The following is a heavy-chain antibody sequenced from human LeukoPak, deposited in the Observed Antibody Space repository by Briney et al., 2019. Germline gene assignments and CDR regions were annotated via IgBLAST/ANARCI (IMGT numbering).Heavy chain of an antibody. CDR1: GFTFSDYW. V-gene: IGHV3-74*01. D-gene: IGHD2-15*01. J-gene: IGHJ4*02. Sequence: PGGSLRLSCAASGFTFSDYWMHWVRQAPGKGLVWVSRINSDGSSTSYADSVKGRFTISRDNAKNTLYLQMNSLRAGDTAVYYCASGCSAGSCYGDYWGQGTLVTVSS. CDR2: INSDGSST. CDR3: ASGCSAGSCYGDY.